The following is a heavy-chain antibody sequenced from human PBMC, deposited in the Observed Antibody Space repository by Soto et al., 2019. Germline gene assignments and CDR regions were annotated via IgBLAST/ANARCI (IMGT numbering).Heavy chain of an antibody. V-gene: IGHV3-74*01. J-gene: IGHJ4*02. Sequence: EVQLVESGGGLVQPGGSLRLSCAASGFTLSNYWMHWARQAPGKGLVWVSRISSDGSSTNYADSVKGRFTISRDNAKNTLNLQMNSLRAEETAVYYCARVPYCSSSSCYSNFDSWGQGTLVTVSS. CDR2: ISSDGSST. CDR1: GFTLSNYW. CDR3: ARVPYCSSSSCYSNFDS. D-gene: IGHD2-2*01.